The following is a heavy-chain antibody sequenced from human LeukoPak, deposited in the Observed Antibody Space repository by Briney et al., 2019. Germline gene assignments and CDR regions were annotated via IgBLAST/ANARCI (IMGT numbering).Heavy chain of an antibody. V-gene: IGHV3-48*02. J-gene: IGHJ4*02. CDR2: ISSSGSSI. D-gene: IGHD3-22*01. Sequence: GGSLRLSCAVSGFTFSTYSMKWVRQAPGKGLEWISYISSSGSSIYYAASVKGRFTISRDKAKNSLYLQMNSLRDEDTAVYYCAKLYYYDSSGYYPFDYWGQGTLVTVSS. CDR1: GFTFSTYS. CDR3: AKLYYYDSSGYYPFDY.